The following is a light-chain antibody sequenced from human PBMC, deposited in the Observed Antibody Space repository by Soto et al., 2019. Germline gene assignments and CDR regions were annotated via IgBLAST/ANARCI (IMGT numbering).Light chain of an antibody. J-gene: IGLJ1*01. Sequence: QSVLTQPASVSGSPGQSITVSCTGTSSDIGAYNYVSWYQQHPGKAPKLMIYDVTYRPSGVSNHFSGSKSGNTASLTISGLQAEDEADYYCGSSRSRNTLFVFGTGTKLTVL. CDR1: SSDIGAYNY. CDR2: DVT. CDR3: GSSRSRNTLFV. V-gene: IGLV2-14*03.